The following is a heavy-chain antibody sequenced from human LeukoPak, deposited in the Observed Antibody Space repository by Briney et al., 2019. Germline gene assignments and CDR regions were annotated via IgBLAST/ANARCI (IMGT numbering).Heavy chain of an antibody. V-gene: IGHV3-21*01. J-gene: IGHJ4*02. CDR3: ARAAQYSSGWCDY. CDR1: GFTFSSYS. D-gene: IGHD6-19*01. CDR2: ISSTSSYI. Sequence: GGSLRLSCAASGFTFSSYSLNWVRQAPGKGLEWVSSISSTSSYIYYADSVKGRFTISRDNAKNSLYLQMNSLRAEDTAVYYCARAAQYSSGWCDYWGQGTLVTVSS.